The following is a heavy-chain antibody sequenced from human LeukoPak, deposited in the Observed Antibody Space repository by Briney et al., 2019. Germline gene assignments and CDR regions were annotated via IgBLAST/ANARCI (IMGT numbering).Heavy chain of an antibody. CDR3: ARDLSFGSLDF. Sequence: PGGSLRLSCAASGFILSTHGMHSVRQAPGKGLEWVAGKWYDGSREDYADSVKGRVTISRDMSKNTLNLQMNSLRVEDTAMFYCARDLSFGSLDFRGQGTLVTVSS. V-gene: IGHV3-33*01. CDR1: GFILSTHG. J-gene: IGHJ4*02. D-gene: IGHD1-26*01. CDR2: KWYDGSRE.